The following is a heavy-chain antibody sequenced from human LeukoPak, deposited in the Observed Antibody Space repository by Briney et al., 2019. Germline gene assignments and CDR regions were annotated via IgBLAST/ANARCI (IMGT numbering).Heavy chain of an antibody. D-gene: IGHD5-18*01. CDR3: ARKSIPRASIQLWLSDNWFDP. CDR1: GFTFSSYS. J-gene: IGHJ5*02. V-gene: IGHV3-21*06. Sequence: GGSLRLSCAASGFTFSSYSMNWVRQAPGKGLEWVSCISSSSSYIYYADSVKGRFTISRDNAKNSLYLQMNSLRAEDTAVYYCARKSIPRASIQLWLSDNWFDPWGQGTLVTVSS. CDR2: ISSSSSYI.